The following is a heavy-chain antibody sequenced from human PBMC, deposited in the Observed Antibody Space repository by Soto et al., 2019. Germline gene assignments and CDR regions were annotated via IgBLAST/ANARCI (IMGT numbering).Heavy chain of an antibody. J-gene: IGHJ1*01. CDR3: VRVRVFLGCLE. D-gene: IGHD3-3*01. CDR2: ISSSGSDA. CDR1: GFIYDDYY. Sequence: GGSLRLSCVASGFIYDDYYMNWIRQTPGKGLEWVSYISSSGSDANSADSVKGRFSISRDNAKNVVYLQMNRLSAEDTAIYYCVRVRVFLGCLEWGQGTLVTVSA. V-gene: IGHV3-11*06.